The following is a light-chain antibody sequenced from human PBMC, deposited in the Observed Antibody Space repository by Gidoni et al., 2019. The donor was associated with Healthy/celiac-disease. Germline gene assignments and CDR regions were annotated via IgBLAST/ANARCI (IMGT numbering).Light chain of an antibody. J-gene: IGKJ4*01. V-gene: IGKV3-11*01. Sequence: EIVLTQSPATLSLSPGERATLSCRASQSVSSYLALYQQKPGQAPRLLIYDASNRATGIPARFSGSGSGTDFTLTISSLEPEDFAVYYCQQRSNWPPLTFXGXTKVEIK. CDR2: DAS. CDR3: QQRSNWPPLT. CDR1: QSVSSY.